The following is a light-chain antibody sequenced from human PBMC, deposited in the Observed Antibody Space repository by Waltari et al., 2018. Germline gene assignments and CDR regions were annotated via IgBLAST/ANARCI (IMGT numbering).Light chain of an antibody. CDR2: GAS. J-gene: IGKJ2*01. CDR3: QEYNNWPRYT. CDR1: QNVGNH. Sequence: ETVMTQSPATLSVSPGEGATLSCRASQNVGNHLAWYQQRLGQAPKLLIYGASSRATGTPARFSGGGSGTEFTLTISSLQSEDFAVYFCQEYNNWPRYTFGQGTKLEIK. V-gene: IGKV3-15*01.